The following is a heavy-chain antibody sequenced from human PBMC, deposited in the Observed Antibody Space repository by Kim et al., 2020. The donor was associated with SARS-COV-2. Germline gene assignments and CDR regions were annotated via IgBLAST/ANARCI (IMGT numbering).Heavy chain of an antibody. D-gene: IGHD5-18*01. CDR2: ISGDGGST. Sequence: GGSLRLSCAASGFTFDDYAMHWVRQAPGKGLEWVSLISGDGGSTYYADSVKGRFTISRDNSKNSLYLQMNSLRTEDTALYYCAKDSGYSYGFGGGDYWGQGTLVTVSS. V-gene: IGHV3-43*02. CDR3: AKDSGYSYGFGGGDY. J-gene: IGHJ4*02. CDR1: GFTFDDYA.